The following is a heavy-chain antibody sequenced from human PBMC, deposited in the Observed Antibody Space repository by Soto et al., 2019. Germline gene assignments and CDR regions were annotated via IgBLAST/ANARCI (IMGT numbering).Heavy chain of an antibody. CDR1: GCSFTSYW. V-gene: IGHV5-51*01. CDR3: ASHPFSSGVHX. J-gene: IGHJ4*02. Sequence: GESLKISCKGSGCSFTSYWIGWVRQMPGKGLASMVSIYPGDSDTRYSPSFQGQVTISADKSISTAYLQWSSLNSSDTAMYYCASHPFSSGVHXWGQEALVAVSX. D-gene: IGHD3-22*01. CDR2: IYPGDSDT.